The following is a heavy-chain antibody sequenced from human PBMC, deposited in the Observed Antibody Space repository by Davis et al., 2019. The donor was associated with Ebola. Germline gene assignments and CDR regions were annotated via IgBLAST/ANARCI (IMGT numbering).Heavy chain of an antibody. CDR3: ARQGRGYSYGLFDY. CDR1: GGSISSGDYY. D-gene: IGHD5-18*01. J-gene: IGHJ4*02. V-gene: IGHV4-39*01. Sequence: MPSETLSLTCTVSGGSISSGDYYWSWIRQPPGKGLEWIGYIYYSGSTYYNPSLKSRVTISVDTSKNQFSLKLSSVTAADTAVYYCARQGRGYSYGLFDYWGQGTLITVSS. CDR2: IYYSGST.